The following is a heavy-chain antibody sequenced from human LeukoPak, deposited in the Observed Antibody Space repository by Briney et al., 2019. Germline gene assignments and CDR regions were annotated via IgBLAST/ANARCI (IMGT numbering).Heavy chain of an antibody. J-gene: IGHJ5*02. CDR2: INPNSGGT. CDR1: GYTFTGYY. CDR3: ARVGVIKYSSSWYWFDP. V-gene: IGHV1-2*02. D-gene: IGHD6-13*01. Sequence: ASVKVSCKASGYTFTGYYMHWVRQAPGQGLEWMGWINPNSGGTNYAQKFQGRVTMTRHTSISTAYMELSRLRSDDTAVYYCARVGVIKYSSSWYWFDPWGQGTLVTVSS.